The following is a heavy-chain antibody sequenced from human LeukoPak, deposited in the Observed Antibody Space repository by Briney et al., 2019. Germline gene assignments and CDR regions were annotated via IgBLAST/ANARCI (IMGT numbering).Heavy chain of an antibody. D-gene: IGHD4-23*01. CDR1: GFTFRNYV. CDR3: ATDYGGHFGSDYYYGMDV. V-gene: IGHV3-30-3*01. Sequence: QPGGSLRLSCAASGFTFRNYVIHWVRQAPGKGLEWVAVTSSGLNVKLYADSVKGRFTISRDNSRSTLYLQMNSLRPEDTAIYYCATDYGGHFGSDYYYGMDVWGQGTTVTVSS. J-gene: IGHJ6*02. CDR2: TSSGLNVK.